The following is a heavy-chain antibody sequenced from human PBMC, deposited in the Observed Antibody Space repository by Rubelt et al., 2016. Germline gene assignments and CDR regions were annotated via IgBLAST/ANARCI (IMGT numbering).Heavy chain of an antibody. Sequence: GPGLVKPSETLSLTCTVSGGSISSYYWSWIRQPPGKGLEWIGYIYYSGSTNYNPSLKSRVTISVGTSKNQFSLKLTSVTAPDTAVYYCARHESAGSSWPFDDWGQGTLVAVSS. CDR1: GGSISSYY. V-gene: IGHV4-59*08. J-gene: IGHJ4*02. CDR3: ARHESAGSSWPFDD. CDR2: IYYSGST. D-gene: IGHD6-13*01.